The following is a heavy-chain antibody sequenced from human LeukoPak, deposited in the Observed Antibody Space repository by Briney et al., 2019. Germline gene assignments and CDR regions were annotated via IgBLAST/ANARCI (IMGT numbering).Heavy chain of an antibody. V-gene: IGHV3-30*18. CDR3: AKQDCGGDCYPVN. D-gene: IGHD2-21*02. Sequence: PGRSLRLSCAASGFSFRRYGMHWVRQAPGKGLEWVSFISYHRTNEDYADSVKGRFTISRDNSKNTLYLQMNSLRAEDTALYYCAKQDCGGDCYPVNWGQGTLVTVSS. J-gene: IGHJ4*02. CDR1: GFSFRRYG. CDR2: ISYHRTNE.